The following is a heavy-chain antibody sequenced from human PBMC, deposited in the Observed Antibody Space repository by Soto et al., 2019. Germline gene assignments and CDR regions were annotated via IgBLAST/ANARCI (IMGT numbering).Heavy chain of an antibody. J-gene: IGHJ4*02. Sequence: QVQLQESGPGLVKPSQTLSLTCTVSVGSISSGGYYWSWIRQHPGKGLEWIGYIYYSGSPYYNPPLKSRVTISVDPSKIQFSLKLSSVTAANTAVYYCAGEGGGLVIDWGQGTLVTVSS. CDR2: IYYSGSP. CDR1: VGSISSGGYY. CDR3: AGEGGGLVID. V-gene: IGHV4-31*03. D-gene: IGHD3-9*01.